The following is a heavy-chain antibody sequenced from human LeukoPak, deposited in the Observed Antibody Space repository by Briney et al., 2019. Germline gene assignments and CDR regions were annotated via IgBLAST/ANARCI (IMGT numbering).Heavy chain of an antibody. J-gene: IGHJ4*02. CDR2: IYTSGST. Sequence: SETLSLTCAVYGGSISSYYWSWIRQPPGKGLEWIGRIYTSGSTNYNPSLKSRVTMSVDTSKNQFSLKLSSVTAADTAVYYCARDYSNYAPFDYWGQGTLVTVSS. CDR1: GGSISSYY. V-gene: IGHV4-4*07. CDR3: ARDYSNYAPFDY. D-gene: IGHD4-11*01.